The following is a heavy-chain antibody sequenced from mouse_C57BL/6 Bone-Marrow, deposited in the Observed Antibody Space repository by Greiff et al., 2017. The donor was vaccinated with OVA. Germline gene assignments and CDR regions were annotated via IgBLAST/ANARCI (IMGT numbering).Heavy chain of an antibody. CDR3: ARSGSFITTVVANGYFDV. CDR2: INPNNGGT. V-gene: IGHV1-18*01. CDR1: GYTFTDYN. J-gene: IGHJ1*03. Sequence: EVQLQQSGPELVKPGASVKIPCKASGYTFTDYNMAWVKQSHGKSLEWIGDINPNNGGTIYNQKFKGKATLTVDKSSSTAYMELRSLTSEDTAVYYCARSGSFITTVVANGYFDVWGTGTTVTVSS. D-gene: IGHD1-1*01.